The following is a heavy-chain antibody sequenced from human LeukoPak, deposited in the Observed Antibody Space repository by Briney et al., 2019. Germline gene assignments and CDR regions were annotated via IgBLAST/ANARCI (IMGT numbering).Heavy chain of an antibody. J-gene: IGHJ3*02. V-gene: IGHV1-2*06. D-gene: IGHD4-17*01. CDR3: ARPTHGDYVDSHAFDI. CDR1: GYTFTGYY. Sequence: ASVKVSCKASGYTFTGYYMPWVRQAPGQGLEWMGRINPNSGGTNYAQKFQGRVTMTRDTSISTAYMELSRLRSDDTAVYYCARPTHGDYVDSHAFDIWGQGTMVTVSS. CDR2: INPNSGGT.